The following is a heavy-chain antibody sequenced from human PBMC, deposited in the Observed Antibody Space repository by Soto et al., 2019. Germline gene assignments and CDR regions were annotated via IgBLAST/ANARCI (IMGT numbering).Heavy chain of an antibody. Sequence: SETLSLTCAVSGGSISSGGYSWSWIRQTPGKGLEWIGYIYHSGSTYYNPSLKSRVTISVDRSKNQFSLKLSSVTAADTALYYCSSDYTMRGYCFVYWGQGTLVTVSS. J-gene: IGHJ4*02. CDR1: GGSISSGGYS. D-gene: IGHD2-2*02. V-gene: IGHV4-30-2*01. CDR3: SSDYTMRGYCFVY. CDR2: IYHSGST.